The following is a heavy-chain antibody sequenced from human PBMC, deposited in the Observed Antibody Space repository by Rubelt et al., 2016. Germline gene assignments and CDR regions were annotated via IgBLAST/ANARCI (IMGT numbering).Heavy chain of an antibody. CDR2: ISGSGDTT. Sequence: EVQLLESGGGLVQPGGSLRLSCAASGFTFSSYAMSWVRQAPGKGLEWGSTISGSGDTTYYADSVKGRFPISRDKSKNKLYLQMSSLRAGDTAVYYCAKDRNYDILTGYYQRGALDIWGQGTMVTVSS. V-gene: IGHV3-23*01. J-gene: IGHJ3*02. CDR1: GFTFSSYA. D-gene: IGHD3-9*01. CDR3: AKDRNYDILTGYYQRGALDI.